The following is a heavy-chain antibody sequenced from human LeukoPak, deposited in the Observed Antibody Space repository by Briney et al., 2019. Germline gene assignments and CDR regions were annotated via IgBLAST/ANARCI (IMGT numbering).Heavy chain of an antibody. CDR2: INPNTGGT. Sequence: ASVKVSCKASGYTFTGYYIHWVRQAPGQGLEWMGWINPNTGGTNYAEKFQGRVTMTSDTSISTAYMDLSRLRPDDTAVYYCARDRGVIMPGGDCWGQGTLVTVSS. J-gene: IGHJ4*02. CDR3: ARDRGVIMPGGDC. D-gene: IGHD3-10*01. CDR1: GYTFTGYY. V-gene: IGHV1-2*02.